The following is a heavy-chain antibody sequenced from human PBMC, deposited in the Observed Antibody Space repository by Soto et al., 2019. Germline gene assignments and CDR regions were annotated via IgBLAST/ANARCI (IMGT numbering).Heavy chain of an antibody. CDR2: FYYTGST. Sequence: QVQLQESGPGLVKPSETLSLTCTVSGGSVSSGNYYWSWIRQPPGKGLEWIGYFYYTGSTNYNPYLKSRVTISTDASKNQLSLRLSSVAAADTAVYYCARSMHYSDGSNSSPFDYWGQGTLVTVSS. D-gene: IGHD3-22*01. J-gene: IGHJ4*02. CDR1: GGSVSSGNYY. V-gene: IGHV4-61*01. CDR3: ARSMHYSDGSNSSPFDY.